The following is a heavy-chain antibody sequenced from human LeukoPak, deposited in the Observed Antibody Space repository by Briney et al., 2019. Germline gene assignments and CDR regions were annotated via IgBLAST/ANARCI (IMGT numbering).Heavy chain of an antibody. CDR1: AFTFSSYR. CDR3: ARDYYSYSRGSWAFDI. CDR2: IDQDGREK. D-gene: IGHD3-22*01. V-gene: IGHV3-7*03. J-gene: IGHJ3*02. Sequence: GGSLRLSCAASAFTFSSYRMSWVRQAPGNGLEWVANIDQDGREKYYVESMKGRITISRDTAKNSLYLQMNSLRAEDTAVYYCARDYYSYSRGSWAFDIWGQGTMVTVSS.